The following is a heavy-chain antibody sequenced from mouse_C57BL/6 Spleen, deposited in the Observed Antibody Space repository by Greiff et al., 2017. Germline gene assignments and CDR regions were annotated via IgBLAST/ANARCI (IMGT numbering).Heavy chain of an antibody. J-gene: IGHJ4*01. CDR3: ARGGLRRNYAMDY. CDR1: GYTFTSYW. Sequence: QVQLQQPGTELVKPGASVKLSCKASGYTFTSYWMHWVKQRPGQGLEWIGNINPSNGGTNYNEKFKSKATLTVDNSSSTAYMQLSSLTSEDSAVYYGARGGLRRNYAMDYWGQGTSVTVSS. CDR2: INPSNGGT. D-gene: IGHD2-4*01. V-gene: IGHV1-53*01.